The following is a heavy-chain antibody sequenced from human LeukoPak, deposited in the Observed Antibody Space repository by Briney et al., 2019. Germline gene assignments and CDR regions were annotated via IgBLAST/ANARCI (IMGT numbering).Heavy chain of an antibody. CDR2: ISYSGST. CDR3: ARRGSYPHRFDY. CDR1: GGSISSPTYY. V-gene: IGHV4-39*01. Sequence: SETLSLTCTVSGGSISSPTYYWGWIRQPPGKGLEWIGSISYSGSTYYNPSLKSRFTVSVDTSKNQFSLNLRSVTAADAAIYYCARRGSYPHRFDYWGQGTLVTVSS. D-gene: IGHD1-26*01. J-gene: IGHJ4*02.